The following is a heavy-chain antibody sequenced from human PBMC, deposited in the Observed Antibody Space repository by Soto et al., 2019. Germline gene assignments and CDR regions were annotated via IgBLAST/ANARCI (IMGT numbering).Heavy chain of an antibody. Sequence: QVQLVQSGAEVKEPGTSVKVSCKASGGAFTTSSFVWVRQGPGQGLEWMGGIIPIFSKTNVAQKFQARVTFTADESTRTAYMELTXXXXXXTAIYYCARDVVRSTGGDSWGQGTLVTVSS. D-gene: IGHD7-27*01. V-gene: IGHV1-69*01. J-gene: IGHJ4*02. CDR3: ARDVVRSTGGDS. CDR2: IIPIFSKT. CDR1: GGAFTTSS.